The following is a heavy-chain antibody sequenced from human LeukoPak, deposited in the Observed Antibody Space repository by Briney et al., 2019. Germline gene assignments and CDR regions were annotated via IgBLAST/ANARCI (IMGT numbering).Heavy chain of an antibody. V-gene: IGHV1-69*05. J-gene: IGHJ4*02. CDR3: AGGIGVVMVFDY. CDR2: IIPIFGTA. CDR1: GGTFSSYA. D-gene: IGHD3-3*01. Sequence: ASVKVSCKASGGTFSSYAISWVRQAPGQGLEWMGGIIPIFGTANYAQKFQGRVTITTDESTSTVYMELSSLRSEDTAVYYCAGGIGVVMVFDYWGQGTLVTVSS.